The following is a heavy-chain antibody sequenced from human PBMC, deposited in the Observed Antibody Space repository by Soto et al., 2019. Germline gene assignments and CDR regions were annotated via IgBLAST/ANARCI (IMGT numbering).Heavy chain of an antibody. CDR1: GGSISSGGYY. CDR3: ARGKRGASGFDY. Sequence: SETLSLTCTVSGGSISSGGYYWSWIRQHPGKGLEWIGYIYYSGSTYYNPSLKSRATISVDTSKNQFSLKLSSVTAADTAVYYCARGKRGASGFDYWGQGTLVTVSS. CDR2: IYYSGST. V-gene: IGHV4-31*03. J-gene: IGHJ4*02. D-gene: IGHD3-22*01.